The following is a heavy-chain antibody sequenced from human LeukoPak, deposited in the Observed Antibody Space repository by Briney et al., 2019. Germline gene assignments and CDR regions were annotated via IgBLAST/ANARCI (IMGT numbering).Heavy chain of an antibody. Sequence: SETLSLTCAVSAASISNYYWSWIRQAPGKGLEWIGYISTSGSTNYNPSLKSRVSISLDTSKNRFSLNLNFVTAADTAVYYCASPRSGYRYTFDYWGQGALVIVSS. V-gene: IGHV4-4*09. CDR1: AASISNYY. CDR2: ISTSGST. J-gene: IGHJ4*02. D-gene: IGHD3-22*01. CDR3: ASPRSGYRYTFDY.